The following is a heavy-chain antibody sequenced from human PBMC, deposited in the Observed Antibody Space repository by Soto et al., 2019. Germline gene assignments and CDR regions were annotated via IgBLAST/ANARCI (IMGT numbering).Heavy chain of an antibody. V-gene: IGHV6-1*01. J-gene: IGHJ6*02. Sequence: SQTLSLTCAISGDSVSSNSAAWNWIRQSPSRGLEWLGRTYYRSKWYNDYAVSVKSRITINPDTSKNQFSLQLNSVTPEDTAVYYCAMRVMVRGVIGYYYYGMDVWGQGTTVTVSS. CDR2: TYYRSKWYN. D-gene: IGHD3-10*01. CDR1: GDSVSSNSAA. CDR3: AMRVMVRGVIGYYYYGMDV.